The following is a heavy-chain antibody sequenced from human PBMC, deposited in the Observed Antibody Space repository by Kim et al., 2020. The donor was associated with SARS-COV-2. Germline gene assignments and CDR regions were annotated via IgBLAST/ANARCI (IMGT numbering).Heavy chain of an antibody. CDR2: ISAYNGNT. Sequence: ASVKVSCKASGYTFTSYGISWVRQAPGQGLEWMGWISAYNGNTNYAQKLQGRVTMTTDTSTSTAYMELRSLRSDDTAVYYCARTPLITMIVVVIDNDQYNWFDPWGQGTLVTVSS. CDR1: GYTFTSYG. J-gene: IGHJ5*02. V-gene: IGHV1-18*01. CDR3: ARTPLITMIVVVIDNDQYNWFDP. D-gene: IGHD3-22*01.